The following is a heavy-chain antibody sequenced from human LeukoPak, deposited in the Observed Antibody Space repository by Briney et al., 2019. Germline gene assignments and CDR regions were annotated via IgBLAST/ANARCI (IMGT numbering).Heavy chain of an antibody. CDR1: GYTFTSYG. Sequence: ASVKVSCKASGYTFTSYGISWVRQAPGQGLEWMGWISAYNGNTNYAQKLQGRVTMTTDTSTSTAYMELRSLRSDDTAVYYCASAKSRGGSLPLDYGGQEPRVTASS. CDR3: ASAKSRGGSLPLDY. J-gene: IGHJ4*02. V-gene: IGHV1-18*01. D-gene: IGHD6-19*01. CDR2: ISAYNGNT.